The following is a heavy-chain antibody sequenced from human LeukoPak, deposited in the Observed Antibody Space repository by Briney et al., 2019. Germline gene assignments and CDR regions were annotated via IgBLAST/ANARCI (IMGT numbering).Heavy chain of an antibody. CDR3: ARDRGVIIGYYYYYMDV. Sequence: PGRSLRLSCAASGFNFSSYAMHWVRQAPGEGLEWVALLSSDGSDKYYADSVKGRLTISRDNSKYTLYLQMNSLRAEDTAVYYCARDRGVIIGYYYYYMDVWGKGTTVTVSS. CDR2: LSSDGSDK. CDR1: GFNFSSYA. J-gene: IGHJ6*03. D-gene: IGHD3-10*01. V-gene: IGHV3-30*01.